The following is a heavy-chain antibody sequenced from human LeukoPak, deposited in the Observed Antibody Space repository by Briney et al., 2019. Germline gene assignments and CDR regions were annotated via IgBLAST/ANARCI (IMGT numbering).Heavy chain of an antibody. CDR3: ARGEYNWNVVDAFDI. J-gene: IGHJ3*02. D-gene: IGHD1-1*01. CDR2: ISAYNGNT. V-gene: IGHV1-18*01. Sequence: ASVKVSCKASGYTFTSYGISWVRQAPGQGLEWMGWISAYNGNTNYAQKLQGRVTMTTDTSTSKAYMELRSLRSDDTAVYYCARGEYNWNVVDAFDIWGQGTMVTVSS. CDR1: GYTFTSYG.